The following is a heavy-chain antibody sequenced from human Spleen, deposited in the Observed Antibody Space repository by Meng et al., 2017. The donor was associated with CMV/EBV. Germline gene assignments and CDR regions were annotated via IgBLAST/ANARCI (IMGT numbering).Heavy chain of an antibody. V-gene: IGHV1-18*01. CDR3: ARGDTGTTFDY. CDR2: ISGYNGET. J-gene: IGHJ4*02. D-gene: IGHD1-1*01. Sequence: SCKASGYSFNIYGITWVRQAPGQGLEWTGWISGYNGETNLAQKFQGRVTMTTDTSTTTAYMELRSLRSDDTAVYYCARGDTGTTFDYWGQGTLVTVSS. CDR1: GYSFNIYG.